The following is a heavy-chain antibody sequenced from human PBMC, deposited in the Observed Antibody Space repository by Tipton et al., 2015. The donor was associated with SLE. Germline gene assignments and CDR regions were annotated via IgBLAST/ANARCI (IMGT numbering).Heavy chain of an antibody. CDR1: GGSFSGYY. CDR2: INHSGST. V-gene: IGHV4-34*01. CDR3: ATLPPPHYYDSSGTWYNWFDP. J-gene: IGHJ5*02. D-gene: IGHD3-22*01. Sequence: TLSLTCAVYGGSFSGYYWSWIRQPPGKGLEWIGEINHSGSTSYNPSLKSRVTISVDTSKNQFSLKLSSVTAADTAVYYCATLPPPHYYDSSGTWYNWFDPWGQGTLVTVSS.